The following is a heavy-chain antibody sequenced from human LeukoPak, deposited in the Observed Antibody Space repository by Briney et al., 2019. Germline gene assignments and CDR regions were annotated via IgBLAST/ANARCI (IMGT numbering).Heavy chain of an antibody. CDR3: VRHMTDSAVVDY. V-gene: IGHV4-59*08. J-gene: IGHJ4*02. Sequence: PSETLSLTCTVSSGSIRSHFWSWLRQPPGKGLDWIGCISATGTTKYNPSLKGRVTMSVDTSKNQFSLKLSSMTAADTAFYYCVRHMTDSAVVDYWGQGTRVTVSS. CDR1: SGSIRSHF. D-gene: IGHD2-21*01. CDR2: ISATGTT.